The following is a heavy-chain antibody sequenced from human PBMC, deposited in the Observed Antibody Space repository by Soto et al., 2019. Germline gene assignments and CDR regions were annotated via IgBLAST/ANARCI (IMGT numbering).Heavy chain of an antibody. CDR1: GFSFSTHG. Sequence: QVPLVESGGGVVQPGRSLRLSCVASGFSFSTHGMHWVRQAPGKGLEWVAVVDTATEYYTDSVKGRFTISRDNSKNTLYLQMNSLRVEHTAVYYCAGEDFSTAYGCFDYWGQGTLVTVSS. D-gene: IGHD3-9*01. V-gene: IGHV3-33*01. J-gene: IGHJ4*02. CDR2: VDTATE. CDR3: AGEDFSTAYGCFDY.